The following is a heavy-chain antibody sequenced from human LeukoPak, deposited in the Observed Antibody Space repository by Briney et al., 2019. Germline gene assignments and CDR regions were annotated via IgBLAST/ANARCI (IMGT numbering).Heavy chain of an antibody. Sequence: PGGSLRLSCAAPGFTFSSYEMNWVRQAPGKGLEWVSYISSSGSTIYYADSVKGRFTISRDNAKNSLYLQMNSLRAEDTAVYYCARGAGSGWRWGYYYMDVWGKGTTVTISS. D-gene: IGHD6-19*01. V-gene: IGHV3-48*03. CDR3: ARGAGSGWRWGYYYMDV. J-gene: IGHJ6*03. CDR1: GFTFSSYE. CDR2: ISSSGSTI.